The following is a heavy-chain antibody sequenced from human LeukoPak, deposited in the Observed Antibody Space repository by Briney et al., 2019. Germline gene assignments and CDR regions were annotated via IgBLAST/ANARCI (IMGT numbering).Heavy chain of an antibody. Sequence: SETLSLTCTVSGGSISSYYWSWMRQPPGKGLEWIGYIYYSGGTNYNPSLKSRVTISVDTSKNQFSLKLSSVTAADTAVYYCARGLAAAGYYYYMDVWGKGTTVTISS. CDR1: GGSISSYY. J-gene: IGHJ6*03. CDR2: IYYSGGT. CDR3: ARGLAAAGYYYYMDV. V-gene: IGHV4-59*01. D-gene: IGHD6-13*01.